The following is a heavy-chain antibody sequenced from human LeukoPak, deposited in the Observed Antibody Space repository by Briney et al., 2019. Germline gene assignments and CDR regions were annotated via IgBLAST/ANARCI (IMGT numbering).Heavy chain of an antibody. CDR3: AGSLGYCNVCYLKY. Sequence: SETLSLTCTVSGGSISSYYWSWIRQPPGKGLEWIGYIYYSGSTNYNPSLKSRVTISVDTSKNQFSLKLSSVTAADTAVYYCAGSLGYCNVCYLKYWGQGTLVTVSS. J-gene: IGHJ4*02. D-gene: IGHD2-15*01. CDR1: GGSISSYY. V-gene: IGHV4-59*01. CDR2: IYYSGST.